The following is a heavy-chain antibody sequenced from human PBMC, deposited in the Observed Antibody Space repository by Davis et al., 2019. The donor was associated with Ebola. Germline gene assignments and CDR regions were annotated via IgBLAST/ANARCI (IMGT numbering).Heavy chain of an antibody. Sequence: AASVTVSCKASGYTFTSYFMHWVRQAPGQGLEWMGIINPSGGSTTYAQKFQGRVTMTRDTSTSTVYMELSSLRSEDTAVYYCARACSSTSCYTPFDYWGQGTLVTVSS. V-gene: IGHV1-46*01. CDR2: INPSGGST. J-gene: IGHJ4*02. CDR1: GYTFTSYF. D-gene: IGHD2-2*02. CDR3: ARACSSTSCYTPFDY.